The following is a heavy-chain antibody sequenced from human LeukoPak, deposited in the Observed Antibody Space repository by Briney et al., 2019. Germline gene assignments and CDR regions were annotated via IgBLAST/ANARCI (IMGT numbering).Heavy chain of an antibody. D-gene: IGHD2-2*01. V-gene: IGHV4-34*01. CDR1: GGSFSGYY. CDR3: ARDLRGTSAMDV. CDR2: INHSGST. Sequence: SETLSLTCAVYGGSFSGYYWSWIRQPPGKGLEWIGEINHSGSTNYNPSLKSRVTISVDTSNNQFSLKLSSVTAADTAVYYCARDLRGTSAMDVWGKGTTVTVSS. J-gene: IGHJ6*03.